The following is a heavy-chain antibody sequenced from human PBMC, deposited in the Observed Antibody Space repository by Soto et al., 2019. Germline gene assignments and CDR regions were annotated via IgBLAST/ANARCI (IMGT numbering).Heavy chain of an antibody. D-gene: IGHD2-2*01. CDR1: GFTFSSYW. J-gene: IGHJ6*02. CDR2: IKQDGSEK. CDR3: AREVYCSSTSCYGYFYYGMDV. V-gene: IGHV3-7*01. Sequence: EVQLVESGGGLVQPGGSLRLSCAASGFTFSSYWMSWVRQAPGKGLEWVANIKQDGSEKYYVDSVKGRFTISRDNAKNSLYLQMNSLRAEDTAVYYCAREVYCSSTSCYGYFYYGMDVWGQGTTVTVSS.